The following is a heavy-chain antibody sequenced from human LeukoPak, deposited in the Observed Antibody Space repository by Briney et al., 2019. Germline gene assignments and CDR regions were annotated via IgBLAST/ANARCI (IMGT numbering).Heavy chain of an antibody. Sequence: GGSLRLSCAASGFTFDDYGMSWVRQAPGKGLEWVSGINWNGGSTGYADSVKGQFTISRDNAKNSLYLQMNSLRAEDTALYHCARVPDGSGSYYFDNWGQGTLVTVSS. CDR1: GFTFDDYG. V-gene: IGHV3-20*01. J-gene: IGHJ4*02. CDR2: INWNGGST. CDR3: ARVPDGSGSYYFDN. D-gene: IGHD3-10*01.